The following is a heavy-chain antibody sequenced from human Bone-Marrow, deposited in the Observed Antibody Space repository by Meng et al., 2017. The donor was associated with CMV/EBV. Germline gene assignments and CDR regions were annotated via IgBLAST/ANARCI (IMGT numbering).Heavy chain of an antibody. Sequence: SVKVSCKASRGTFSSYAISWVRQAPGQGLEWMGGIIPILGIANYAQKFQGRVTITADKSTSTAYMELSSLRSEDTAVYYCARDPYSNYVYYYYYYGMDVWGQGTTVTVSS. D-gene: IGHD4-11*01. CDR1: RGTFSSYA. CDR2: IIPILGIA. J-gene: IGHJ6*02. CDR3: ARDPYSNYVYYYYYYGMDV. V-gene: IGHV1-69*10.